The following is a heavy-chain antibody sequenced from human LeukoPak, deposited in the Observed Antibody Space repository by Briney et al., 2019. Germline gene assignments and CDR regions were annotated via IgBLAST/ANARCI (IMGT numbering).Heavy chain of an antibody. CDR1: GLIFSSYT. CDR2: ISSSSTI. J-gene: IGHJ4*02. Sequence: GGSLRLSCAASGLIFSSYTMNWVRQAPGKGLEWVSYISSSSTISYADSVKGRFTISRDNAKNSLYLQMNSLRDEDTAVYYCARRHDYGDFWGQGTLVTVSP. V-gene: IGHV3-48*02. CDR3: ARRHDYGDF.